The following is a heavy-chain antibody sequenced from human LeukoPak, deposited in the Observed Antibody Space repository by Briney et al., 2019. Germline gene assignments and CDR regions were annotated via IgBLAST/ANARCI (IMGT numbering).Heavy chain of an antibody. J-gene: IGHJ3*02. CDR2: IKQDGSEK. CDR3: ARLERYCSGGSCPNDAFDI. CDR1: GFTFSSSW. Sequence: GGSLRLSCAASGFTFSSSWMTWVRQAPGKGLEWVANIKQDGSEKYYVDSVKGRFTISRDNSKNTLYLQMNSLRAEDTAVYYCARLERYCSGGSCPNDAFDIWGQGTMVTVSS. D-gene: IGHD2-15*01. V-gene: IGHV3-7*01.